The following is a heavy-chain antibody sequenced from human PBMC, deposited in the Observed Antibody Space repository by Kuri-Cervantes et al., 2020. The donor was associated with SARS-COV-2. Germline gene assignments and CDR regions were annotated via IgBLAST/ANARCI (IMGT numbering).Heavy chain of an antibody. J-gene: IGHJ4*02. CDR1: GFTFSSYW. D-gene: IGHD1-1*01. Sequence: ETLSLTCAASGFTFSSYWMSWVRQAPGKGLEWVANIKQDGSEKYYVDSVKGRFTLSRDNAKNMLFLQINSLRAEDTAVYYCVRDGDHWNFDYWGQGTLVTVSS. V-gene: IGHV3-7*01. CDR3: VRDGDHWNFDY. CDR2: IKQDGSEK.